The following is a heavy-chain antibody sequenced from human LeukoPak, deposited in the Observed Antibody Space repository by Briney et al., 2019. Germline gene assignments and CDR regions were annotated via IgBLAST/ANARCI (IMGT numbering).Heavy chain of an antibody. CDR1: GGTFSSYA. CDR2: IIPIFDTA. J-gene: IGHJ6*03. D-gene: IGHD4-17*01. Sequence: SVKVSCKASGGTFSSYAISWVRQAPGQGLEWMGGIIPIFDTANYAQKFQGRVTITADESTSTAYMELSRLRSDDTAVYYCARGSTLTTVTPRGLYYYMDVWGKGTTVTVSS. CDR3: ARGSTLTTVTPRGLYYYMDV. V-gene: IGHV1-69*13.